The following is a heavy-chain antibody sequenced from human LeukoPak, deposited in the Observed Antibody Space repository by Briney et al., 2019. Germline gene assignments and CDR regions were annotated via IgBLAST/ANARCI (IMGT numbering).Heavy chain of an antibody. CDR2: IKQDGSEK. J-gene: IGHJ4*02. V-gene: IGHV3-7*01. Sequence: GGSLGLFCAVSGFSVSGYWMTWVRQAPGKGLEWVANIKQDGSEKNYVDSVKGRFTISRDNAENSLFLQMNSLRVEDTAVYYCAREWQGGIAAAGTRIEGDYWGQGTLVAVSS. CDR1: GFSVSGYW. D-gene: IGHD6-13*01. CDR3: AREWQGGIAAAGTRIEGDY.